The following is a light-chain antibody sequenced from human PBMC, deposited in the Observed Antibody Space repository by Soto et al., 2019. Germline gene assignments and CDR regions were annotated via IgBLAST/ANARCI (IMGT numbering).Light chain of an antibody. CDR1: SSDCVSNNY. V-gene: IGLV2-14*01. Sequence: QSALTQPASVSGAAGQSISISCTKTSSDCVSNNYVSWYQQHPVKAPKLMIYDVTNRPSGVSDCFSGSKSGNTASLTISGFQAEDEAAYYCSSYTSSSTPALFGTGTKVTVL. CDR2: DVT. CDR3: SSYTSSSTPAL. J-gene: IGLJ1*01.